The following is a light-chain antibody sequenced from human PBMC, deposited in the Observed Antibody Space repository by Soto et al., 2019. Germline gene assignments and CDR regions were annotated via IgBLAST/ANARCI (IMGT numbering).Light chain of an antibody. V-gene: IGLV1-44*01. CDR2: SNN. J-gene: IGLJ1*01. CDR3: AGWDDSLTDYV. Sequence: QSVLTQAPSASETPWQRVTISCSGGSSNIGRNTVNWYQQLPGTAPKLLIYSNNRRPSGVPDRFSGSKSGTSASLAISGLQSEDEADYYCAGWDDSLTDYVFGTGTKVTVL. CDR1: SSNIGRNT.